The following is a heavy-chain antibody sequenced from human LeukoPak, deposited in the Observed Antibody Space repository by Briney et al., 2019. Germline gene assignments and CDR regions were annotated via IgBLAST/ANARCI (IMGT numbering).Heavy chain of an antibody. CDR2: IYLGDFNT. CDR1: GYSFTSYW. V-gene: IGHV5-51*01. Sequence: GESLKISCKGSGYSFTSYWIGWVRQMPGKGLEWMGIIYLGDFNTRYSPSFQGQVTISADKSISTAYLQWSSLKASDTAMYYCARHSPYTSGWPFDYWGQGTLVTVSS. D-gene: IGHD6-19*01. CDR3: ARHSPYTSGWPFDY. J-gene: IGHJ4*02.